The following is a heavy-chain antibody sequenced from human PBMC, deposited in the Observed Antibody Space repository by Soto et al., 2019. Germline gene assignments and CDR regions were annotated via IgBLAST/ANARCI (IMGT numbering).Heavy chain of an antibody. Sequence: EVQLVESGGGLVQPGGSLRFSCAASGLTVSSNYMSWVRQAPGKGLEWVSVMYSGGSTYYADSVKGRFIISRDNYKNTLYLQMDSLRVEDTAVYYCARDSSLHQPLFYGMDVWGQGTTVTVSS. V-gene: IGHV3-66*01. J-gene: IGHJ6*02. CDR3: ARDSSLHQPLFYGMDV. CDR2: MYSGGST. CDR1: GLTVSSNY. D-gene: IGHD2-2*01.